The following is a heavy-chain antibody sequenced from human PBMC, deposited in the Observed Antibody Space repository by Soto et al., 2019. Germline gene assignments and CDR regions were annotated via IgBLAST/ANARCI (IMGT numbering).Heavy chain of an antibody. J-gene: IGHJ4*02. D-gene: IGHD3-16*01. CDR2: IHSIRSII. Sequence: EVQLVESGGGLVQPGGSLRLSCAVSGFTFSSHAMNWVRQAPGKGLEWVAYIHSIRSIIYYADSVKGRFTISRDNAKNSLYLQMDSLRDDDTAVYYCARDARNADYDYWGQGKLVTVSS. CDR3: ARDARNADYDY. CDR1: GFTFSSHA. V-gene: IGHV3-48*02.